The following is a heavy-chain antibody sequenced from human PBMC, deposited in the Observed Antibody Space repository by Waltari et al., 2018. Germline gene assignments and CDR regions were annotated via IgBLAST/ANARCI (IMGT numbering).Heavy chain of an antibody. CDR2: IFYSGST. Sequence: QVQLQESGPGLVKPSEILSLTCTVSGGSISSISYYWGWIRQSPGKGLEWIGSIFYSGSTYYNPSLKSRVTISVDTSKNQFSLKLSSVTAADTAVYYCARHAPKMDIVVMVAASHWGQGTLVTVSS. D-gene: IGHD2-15*01. J-gene: IGHJ4*02. CDR1: GGSISSISYY. V-gene: IGHV4-39*01. CDR3: ARHAPKMDIVVMVAASH.